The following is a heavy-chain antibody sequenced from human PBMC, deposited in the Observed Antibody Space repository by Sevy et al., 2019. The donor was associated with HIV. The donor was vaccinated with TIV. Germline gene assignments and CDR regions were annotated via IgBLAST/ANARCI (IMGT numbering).Heavy chain of an antibody. Sequence: GESLKISCKASGYSFTAHWIGLVRPVPGKGLEWMGIFFPGYSDFISFQGQVTVSDEQSINSAYLQWDSLKASDSAMYFCARGGHLPLDAFDLWGQGTMVTVSS. CDR3: ARGGHLPLDAFDL. J-gene: IGHJ3*01. CDR2: FFPGYSDF. V-gene: IGHV5-51*01. D-gene: IGHD3-16*01. CDR1: GYSFTAHW.